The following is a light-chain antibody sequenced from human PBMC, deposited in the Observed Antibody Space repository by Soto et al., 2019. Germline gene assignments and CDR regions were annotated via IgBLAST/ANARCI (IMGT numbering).Light chain of an antibody. Sequence: DIKMTQSPSSLSASVGDRVTISCRASQGIGNDLGWYQQKPGKAPKRLIYAASNLETGVPSRFSGSGSGTDFTFTISSLQPEDIATYYCQQYENLPLTFGGGTKADI. CDR3: QQYENLPLT. CDR1: QGIGND. CDR2: AAS. V-gene: IGKV1-33*01. J-gene: IGKJ4*01.